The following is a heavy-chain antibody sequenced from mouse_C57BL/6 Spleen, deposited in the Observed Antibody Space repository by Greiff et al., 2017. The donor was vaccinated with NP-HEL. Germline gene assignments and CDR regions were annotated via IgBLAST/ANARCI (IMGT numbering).Heavy chain of an antibody. CDR3: ARASTVVGRYFDY. Sequence: QVQLKQPGAELVKPGASVKLSCKASGYTFTSYWMHWVKQRPGQGLEWIGMIHPNSGSTNYNEKFKSKATLTVDKSSSTAYMQLSSLTSEDSAVYYCARASTVVGRYFDYWGQGTTLTVSS. V-gene: IGHV1-64*01. CDR1: GYTFTSYW. J-gene: IGHJ2*01. D-gene: IGHD1-1*01. CDR2: IHPNSGST.